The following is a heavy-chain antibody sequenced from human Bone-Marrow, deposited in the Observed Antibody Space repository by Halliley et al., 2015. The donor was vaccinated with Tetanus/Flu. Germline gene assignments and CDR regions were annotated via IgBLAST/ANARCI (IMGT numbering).Heavy chain of an antibody. CDR1: GLAFRNYA. D-gene: IGHD3-3*01. Sequence: SLRLSCAASGLAFRNYAMAWVRQAPGKGLEWASAISGSSGSTYFAESVKGRFTIYRDDSKNALTLEMNSLRAEDSAVYYCAKERCFWTGSSLLPAHWGEG. CDR2: ISGSSGST. J-gene: IGHJ1*01. CDR3: AKERCFWTGSSLLPAH. V-gene: IGHV3-23*01.